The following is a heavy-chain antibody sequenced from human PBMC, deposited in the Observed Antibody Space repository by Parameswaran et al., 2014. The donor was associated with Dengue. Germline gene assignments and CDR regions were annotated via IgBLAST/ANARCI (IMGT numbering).Heavy chain of an antibody. D-gene: IGHD1-26*01. CDR2: ITGSGNTT. V-gene: IGHV3-23*01. CDR1: SNA. CDR3: AKDMRTYWVGLFDY. Sequence: SNARGCARCPGKGLEWVSIITGSGNTTYYADSVKGRFTISRDNSKNTLYLQMNSLRAEDTAVYYCAKDMRTYWVGLFDYWGQGTLVTVSS. J-gene: IGHJ4*02.